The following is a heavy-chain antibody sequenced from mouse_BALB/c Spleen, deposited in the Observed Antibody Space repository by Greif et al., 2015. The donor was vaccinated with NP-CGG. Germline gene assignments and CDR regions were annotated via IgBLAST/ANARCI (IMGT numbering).Heavy chain of an antibody. J-gene: IGHJ4*01. CDR3: ARGGNSFYYAMDY. CDR2: ILPGSGST. Sequence: QVQLQQSGAELMKPGASVKISCKATGYTFSSYWIEWVKQRPGHGLEWIGEILPGSGSTNYNEKFKGKATFTADTSSNTAYMQLSSLTSEDSAVYYCARGGNSFYYAMDYWGQGTSVTVSS. CDR1: GYTFSSYW. V-gene: IGHV1-9*01. D-gene: IGHD2-1*01.